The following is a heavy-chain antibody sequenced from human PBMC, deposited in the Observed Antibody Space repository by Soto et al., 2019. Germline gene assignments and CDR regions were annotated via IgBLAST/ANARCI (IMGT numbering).Heavy chain of an antibody. CDR3: DRISSHTSYGMDV. V-gene: IGHV5-51*01. CDR2: IYPGDSDT. J-gene: IGHJ6*02. Sequence: PGESLKISCKGSGYSFTSYWIGWVRQMPGKGLEWMGIIYPGDSDTRYSPSFQGQVTISADKSISTAYLQWSSLKDSDTATYYCDRISSHTSYGMDVWGQGTTVTVS. CDR1: GYSFTSYW. D-gene: IGHD1-26*01.